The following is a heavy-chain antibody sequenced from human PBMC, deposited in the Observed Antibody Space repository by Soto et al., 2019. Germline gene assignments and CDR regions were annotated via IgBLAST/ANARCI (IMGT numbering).Heavy chain of an antibody. Sequence: GGSLRLSCAASGFTFSSYWMSWVRQAPGKGLEWVANIKQDGSEKYYVDSVKGRFTISRDNAKNSLYLQMNSLRAEDTAVYYCARSIVVVPAVAYFDYWGQGTLVTVSS. CDR1: GFTFSSYW. D-gene: IGHD2-2*01. CDR2: IKQDGSEK. CDR3: ARSIVVVPAVAYFDY. V-gene: IGHV3-7*05. J-gene: IGHJ4*02.